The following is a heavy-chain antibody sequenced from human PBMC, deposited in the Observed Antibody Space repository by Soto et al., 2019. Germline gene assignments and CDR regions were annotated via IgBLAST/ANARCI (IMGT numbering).Heavy chain of an antibody. D-gene: IGHD6-6*01. CDR1: GFTFSSYA. CDR3: AKGSGGGSSSSDYYFDY. CDR2: ISGSGGST. J-gene: IGHJ4*02. Sequence: GPLRLSCAASGFTFSSYAMSWVRQAPGKGLEWVSAISGSGGSTYYADSVKGRFTISRDNSKNTLYLQMNSLRAEDTAVYYCAKGSGGGSSSSDYYFDYWGQGTLVTVSS. V-gene: IGHV3-23*01.